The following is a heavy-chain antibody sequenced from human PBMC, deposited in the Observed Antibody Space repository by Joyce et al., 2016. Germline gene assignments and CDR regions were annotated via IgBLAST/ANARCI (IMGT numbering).Heavy chain of an antibody. CDR2: IDPSDSYT. CDR1: GYSFTRYW. J-gene: IGHJ5*02. CDR3: ARPRYCSGGSCLNWFDP. V-gene: IGHV5-10-1*01. D-gene: IGHD2-15*01. Sequence: EVQLVQSGAEVKQPGESLRISCKGSGYSFTRYWINWVRQMPGKGLEWMGRIDPSDSYTTYSPSFQGHVTISADKSISTAYLQWSSLKASDTAMYYCARPRYCSGGSCLNWFDPWGQGTLVTVSS.